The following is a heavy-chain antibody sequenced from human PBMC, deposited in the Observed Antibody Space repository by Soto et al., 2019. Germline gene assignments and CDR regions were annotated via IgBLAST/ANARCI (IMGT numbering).Heavy chain of an antibody. CDR3: ARPYSGGPNDPFDV. CDR2: IYPGDSHA. V-gene: IGHV5-51*01. CDR1: GYSFTNYW. D-gene: IGHD1-26*01. J-gene: IGHJ3*01. Sequence: PGESRKISCKGSGYSFTNYWIGWVRQMPGKGLEWMGIIYPGDSHAIYSPSFQGQVTMSADKSISTAYLQWSSLKASDTAMYYCARPYSGGPNDPFDVWGQGTMVTVSS.